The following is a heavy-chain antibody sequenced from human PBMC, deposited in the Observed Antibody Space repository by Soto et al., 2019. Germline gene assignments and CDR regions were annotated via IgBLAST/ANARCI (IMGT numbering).Heavy chain of an antibody. D-gene: IGHD2-21*02. J-gene: IGHJ2*01. CDR2: ISYDGSNK. Sequence: VQLLESGGGVVQPGRSLRLSCAASGFTFSSYGMHWVRQAPGKGLEWVAVISYDGSNKYYADSVKGRFTISRDNSKNTLYLQMNSLRAEDTAVYYCAKGLAYCGGDCYSHFDLWGRGTLVTVSS. CDR1: GFTFSSYG. V-gene: IGHV3-30*18. CDR3: AKGLAYCGGDCYSHFDL.